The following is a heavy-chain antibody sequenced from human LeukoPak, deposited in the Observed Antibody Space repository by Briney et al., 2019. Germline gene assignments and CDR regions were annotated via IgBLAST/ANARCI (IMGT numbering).Heavy chain of an antibody. CDR1: GFTFSSYW. CDR2: IKQDGSGK. Sequence: GGSLRLSCAASGFTFSSYWMSWVRQAPWKGLEWVANIKQDGSGKYYVDSVKGRFTISRDNVENTGHLQMSSLTAEDTALYYCAGDRRTSGWYASWGQGTLVTVSS. J-gene: IGHJ5*02. V-gene: IGHV3-7*03. D-gene: IGHD6-19*01. CDR3: AGDRRTSGWYAS.